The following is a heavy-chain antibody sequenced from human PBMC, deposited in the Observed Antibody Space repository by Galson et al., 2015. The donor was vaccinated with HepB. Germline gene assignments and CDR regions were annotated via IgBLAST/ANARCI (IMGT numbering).Heavy chain of an antibody. Sequence: SVKVSCKASGGTFSSYAISWVRQAPGQGLEWMGGIIPIFGTANYAQKLQGRVTITADESTSTAYMELSSLRSEDTAVYYCARGPPCSGGSCYFGYWGQGTLVTVSS. CDR2: IIPIFGTA. D-gene: IGHD2-15*01. V-gene: IGHV1-69*13. CDR1: GGTFSSYA. J-gene: IGHJ4*02. CDR3: ARGPPCSGGSCYFGY.